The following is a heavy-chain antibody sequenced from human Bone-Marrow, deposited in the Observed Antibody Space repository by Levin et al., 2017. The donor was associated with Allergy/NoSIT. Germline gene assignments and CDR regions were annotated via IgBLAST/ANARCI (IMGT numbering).Heavy chain of an antibody. V-gene: IGHV1-69-2*01. CDR2: VDPQDGKT. CDR1: GYTFADYD. CDR3: TTERTGVYFES. D-gene: IGHD3-3*01. J-gene: IGHJ4*02. Sequence: ASVKVSCKVSGYTFADYDMHWVQQAPGKGLHWMGVVDPQDGKTVYAEKFQGRVTITAETPIDKAYIELTSLTSEDTAVYYCTTERTGVYFESWGQGTLITVSS.